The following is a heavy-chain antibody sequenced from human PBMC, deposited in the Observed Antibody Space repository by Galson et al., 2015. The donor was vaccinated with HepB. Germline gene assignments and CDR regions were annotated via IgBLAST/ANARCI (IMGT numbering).Heavy chain of an antibody. V-gene: IGHV3-23*01. CDR1: GFIFSSYA. CDR2: ISGTGGGT. D-gene: IGHD5-24*01. J-gene: IGHJ4*02. CDR3: ARGGMATIGGPTFDY. Sequence: SLRLSCAPSGFIFSSYAMNWVRQAPGKGLEWVSGISGTGGGTYYADSVKGRFTISRDKSKNTLLLEMSSLRDEDTAVYYCARGGMATIGGPTFDYWGQGTLVTVSS.